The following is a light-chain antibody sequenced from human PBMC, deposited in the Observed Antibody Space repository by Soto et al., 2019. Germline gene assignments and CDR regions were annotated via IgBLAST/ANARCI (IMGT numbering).Light chain of an antibody. J-gene: IGLJ1*01. Sequence: QAVVTQEPSLTVSPGGTVTLTCASSTGAVTSGYYPNWFQQKPGQAPRTLIYNTNNKHSWTPARFSGSLLGGKAALTLSGVQPEDEAEYYCLLYYSGAYVFGTGTKVTVL. V-gene: IGLV7-43*01. CDR1: TGAVTSGYY. CDR2: NTN. CDR3: LLYYSGAYV.